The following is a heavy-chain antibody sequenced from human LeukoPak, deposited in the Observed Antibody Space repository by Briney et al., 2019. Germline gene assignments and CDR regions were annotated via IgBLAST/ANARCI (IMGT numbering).Heavy chain of an antibody. CDR2: ISAGGGST. CDR1: GFTFSSSA. J-gene: IGHJ4*02. Sequence: GRSLRLSCAASGFTFSSSAMSWVRQAPGKGLEWVSAISAGGGSTYYADSVKGRFTISRDNSKNTVYLLMNSLRAEDTAVYYCAKENWAYNWKYDSSASGIKYWGQGTLVTVSS. CDR3: AKENWAYNWKYDSSASGIKY. D-gene: IGHD3-22*01. V-gene: IGHV3-23*01.